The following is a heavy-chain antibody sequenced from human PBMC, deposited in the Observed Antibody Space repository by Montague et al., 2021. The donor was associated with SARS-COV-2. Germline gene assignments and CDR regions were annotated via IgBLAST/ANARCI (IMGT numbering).Heavy chain of an antibody. V-gene: IGHV3-15*01. Sequence: SLRLSCAGSGFTFNNAWMSWVRQAPGKGLEWVGRILPKTNDETTDYAAPVRGRFTIPSADSTNTLYLQMYGLETDDTSVFYCTDYASGTSWHWGQGTLVTASP. CDR2: ILPKTNDETT. D-gene: IGHD3-10*01. CDR1: GFTFNNAW. CDR3: TDYASGTSWH. J-gene: IGHJ1*01.